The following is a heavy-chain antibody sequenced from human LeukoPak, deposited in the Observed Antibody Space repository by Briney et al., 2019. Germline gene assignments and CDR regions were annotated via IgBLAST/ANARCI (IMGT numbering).Heavy chain of an antibody. CDR2: IFHSWSS. V-gene: IGHV4-38-2*02. J-gene: IGHJ4*02. Sequence: PSETLSLTCTVSGYSLRRGYYWGWIRQPPGKGLGWVGCIFHSWSSYFNSSLQSRLTRLPVTFSNQFSLNLTSVTAADTAVYYCARVSWDINYVEFWGRGTLVTVSS. CDR3: ARVSWDINYVEF. D-gene: IGHD1-26*01. CDR1: GYSLRRGYY.